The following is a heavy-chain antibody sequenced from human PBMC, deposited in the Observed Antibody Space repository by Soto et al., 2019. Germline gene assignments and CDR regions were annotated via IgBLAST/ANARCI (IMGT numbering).Heavy chain of an antibody. CDR2: MSGSSSTT. CDR1: GFTFSNYA. J-gene: IGHJ4*02. Sequence: EVQLMESGGGLVQPGGSLRLSCAASGFTFSNYAMSWVRQAPGGGLEWVSSMSGSSSTTYYADSVRGRFTISRDRSKNTLYLQMSSLRAEDTALYYCAKNQERELPRVIDFWGQGTLVTVSS. V-gene: IGHV3-23*01. D-gene: IGHD1-7*01. CDR3: AKNQERELPRVIDF.